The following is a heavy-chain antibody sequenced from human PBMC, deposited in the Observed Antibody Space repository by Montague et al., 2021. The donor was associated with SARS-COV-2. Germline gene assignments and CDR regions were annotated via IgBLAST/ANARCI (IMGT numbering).Heavy chain of an antibody. CDR1: GGSFSGYY. Sequence: SETLSLTCAGYGGSFSGYYWTWIRQSPRKGLEWIGEINHSGSTNYNPSLKSRATISVDTSKNQFSLKLSSVTAADTAVYYCACGEITTRGLIYYYGMDVWGQGTTVTVSS. J-gene: IGHJ6*02. CDR2: INHSGST. CDR3: ACGEITTRGLIYYYGMDV. V-gene: IGHV4-34*01. D-gene: IGHD4-11*01.